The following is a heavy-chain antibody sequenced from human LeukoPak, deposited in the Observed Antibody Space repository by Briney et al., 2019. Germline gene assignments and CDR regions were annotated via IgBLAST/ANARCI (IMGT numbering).Heavy chain of an antibody. Sequence: PADTLSLTRTLSGGSISIYYWRWIRQPPGGGREWNGYIYYSGSTNSIPSPKSRFTISVDTSKNQFTLKLSSVTAGDTAVYYCARETEWLIDYWGQGTPVTVSS. J-gene: IGHJ4*02. CDR2: IYYSGST. CDR1: GGSISIYY. D-gene: IGHD6-19*01. V-gene: IGHV4-59*13. CDR3: ARETEWLIDY.